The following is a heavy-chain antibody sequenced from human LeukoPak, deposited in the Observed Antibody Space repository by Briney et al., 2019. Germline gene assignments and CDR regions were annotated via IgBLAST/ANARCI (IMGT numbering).Heavy chain of an antibody. J-gene: IGHJ4*02. CDR3: ARDMYSNGCYADY. CDR2: FTGSGGRT. D-gene: IGHD6-19*01. V-gene: IGHV3-23*01. CDR1: GFSFSTYA. Sequence: GGSLRLSCAASGFSFSTYAMSWVRQAPGKGLEWVSGFTGSGGRTFYADSVKGRFTISKDNSRNTLYLQMNSLTADDTAIYYCARDMYSNGCYADYWGQGTPVTVSS.